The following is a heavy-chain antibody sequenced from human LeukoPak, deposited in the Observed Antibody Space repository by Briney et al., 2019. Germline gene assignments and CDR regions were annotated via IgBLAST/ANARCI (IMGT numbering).Heavy chain of an antibody. V-gene: IGHV4-30-4*01. CDR1: GGSISSSDYY. J-gene: IGHJ4*02. D-gene: IGHD3-10*01. Sequence: SETLSLTCTVSGGSISSSDYYWSWIRQPPGTGLEWVGYIYYSGSTYHNPSLKSRLTISVDTSKNEFLLTLSSVAAADTAVYYCARESANNYAPFDYWGQGTLVTVSS. CDR2: IYYSGST. CDR3: ARESANNYAPFDY.